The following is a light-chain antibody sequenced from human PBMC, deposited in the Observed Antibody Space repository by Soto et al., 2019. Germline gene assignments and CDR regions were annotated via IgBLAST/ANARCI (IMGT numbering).Light chain of an antibody. CDR3: CSYTSSRTYV. Sequence: QSALTQPASVSGSPGQSITISCTGTSSDVGAYIYVSWYQHHPGKDPKVMIYEVTNRPSGVSDRFSGSKSGNTASLTISGLQAEDEADYYCCSYTSSRTYVFGTGTKVTVL. CDR2: EVT. CDR1: SSDVGAYIY. V-gene: IGLV2-14*01. J-gene: IGLJ1*01.